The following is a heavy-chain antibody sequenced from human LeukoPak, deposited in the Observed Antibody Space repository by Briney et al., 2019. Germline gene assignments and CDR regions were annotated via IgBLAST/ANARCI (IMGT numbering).Heavy chain of an antibody. J-gene: IGHJ4*02. Sequence: ASVKVSCKASGYTFTSYGISWVRQAPGQGLEWMGWISAYNGNTNYAQKLQGRVTMTTDTSTSTAYMELRSLGSDDTAVYYCARVHYYDSSGEDFDYWGQGTLVTVSS. CDR3: ARVHYYDSSGEDFDY. CDR2: ISAYNGNT. V-gene: IGHV1-18*01. CDR1: GYTFTSYG. D-gene: IGHD3-22*01.